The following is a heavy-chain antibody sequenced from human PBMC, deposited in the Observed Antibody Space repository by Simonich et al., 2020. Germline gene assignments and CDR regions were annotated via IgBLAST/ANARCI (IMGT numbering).Heavy chain of an antibody. D-gene: IGHD6-6*01. CDR3: ARWAYSSSYFDY. CDR2: IYYSGST. J-gene: IGHJ4*02. V-gene: IGHV4-39*01. CDR1: GGSISSSSYY. Sequence: QLQLQESGPGLVKPSETLSLTCTVTGGSISSSSYYWGWIRQPPGKGLEGSGSIYYSGSTYYNPSLKSRVTISVDTSKNQFSLKLSSVTAADTAVYYGARWAYSSSYFDYWGQGTLVTVSS.